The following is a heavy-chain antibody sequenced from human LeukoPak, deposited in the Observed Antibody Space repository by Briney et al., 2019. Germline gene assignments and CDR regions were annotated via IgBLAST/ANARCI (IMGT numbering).Heavy chain of an antibody. Sequence: SGGSLRLSCAVSGFTFNIYPMHWVRQAPGRGLEWVTFIQNDGSTKYYADSVKGRFTISRDNSKNTLYLQMNNLRAEDTAVYYCAKGQQLVFGYYYYYMDVWGKGTTVTISS. J-gene: IGHJ6*03. CDR3: AKGQQLVFGYYYYYMDV. V-gene: IGHV3-30*02. CDR2: IQNDGSTK. CDR1: GFTFNIYP. D-gene: IGHD6-13*01.